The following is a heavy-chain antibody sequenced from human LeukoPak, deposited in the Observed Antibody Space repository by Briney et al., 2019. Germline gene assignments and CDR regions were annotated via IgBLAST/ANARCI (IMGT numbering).Heavy chain of an antibody. CDR2: IYYSGST. J-gene: IGHJ4*02. CDR1: GGSISSYY. CDR3: ASLRYFDWLLGD. Sequence: KPSETLSLTCTVSGGSISSYYWSWIRQPPGKGLEWIGYIYYSGSTNYNPSLKSRVTISVDTSKNQFSLKLSSVTAADTAVYYCASLRYFDWLLGDWGQGTLVTVSS. D-gene: IGHD3-9*01. V-gene: IGHV4-59*01.